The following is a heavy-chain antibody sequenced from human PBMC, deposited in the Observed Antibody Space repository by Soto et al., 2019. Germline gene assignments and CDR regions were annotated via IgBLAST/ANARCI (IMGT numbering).Heavy chain of an antibody. Sequence: SETLSLTCTVSGGSISSSSYYWGWIRQPPGKGLEWIGSMYYSGSTYYNPSLKSRVTISVDTSKNQFSLKLSSVTAADTTVYYCARHMTTVTVDYFDYWGQGTLVTVSS. J-gene: IGHJ4*02. V-gene: IGHV4-39*01. CDR3: ARHMTTVTVDYFDY. D-gene: IGHD4-17*01. CDR1: GGSISSSSYY. CDR2: MYYSGST.